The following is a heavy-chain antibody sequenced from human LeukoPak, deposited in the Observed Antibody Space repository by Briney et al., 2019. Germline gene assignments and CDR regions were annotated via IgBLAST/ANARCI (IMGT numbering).Heavy chain of an antibody. CDR1: GYTFTNYY. CDR2: IIPIFGTA. CDR3: ASTKGGYSYGLKYNWFDP. V-gene: IGHV1-69*05. Sequence: ASVKVSCKASGYTFTNYYMHWVRQAPGQGLEWMGGIIPIFGTANYAQKFQGRVTITTDESTSTAYMELSSLRSEDTAVYYCASTKGGYSYGLKYNWFDPWGQGTLVTVSS. D-gene: IGHD5-18*01. J-gene: IGHJ5*02.